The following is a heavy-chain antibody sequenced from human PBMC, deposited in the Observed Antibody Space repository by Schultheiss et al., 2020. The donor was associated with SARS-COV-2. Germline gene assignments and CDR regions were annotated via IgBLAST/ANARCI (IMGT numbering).Heavy chain of an antibody. D-gene: IGHD2-2*01. Sequence: SETLSLTCAVSGYSISSGYYWGWIRQPPGKGLEWIGSIYHSGSTNYNPSLKSRVTISVDTSKNQFSLKLRSVTAADTAVYYCARFHRRRRQLLFGMDVWGQGTTVTVSS. CDR3: ARFHRRRRQLLFGMDV. CDR1: GYSISSGYY. CDR2: IYHSGST. V-gene: IGHV4-38-2*01. J-gene: IGHJ6*02.